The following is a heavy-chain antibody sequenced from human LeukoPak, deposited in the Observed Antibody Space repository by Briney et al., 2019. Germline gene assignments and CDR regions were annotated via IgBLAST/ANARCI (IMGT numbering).Heavy chain of an antibody. CDR1: GYTFTSYG. Sequence: GASVKVSCKASGYTFTSYGISWVRQAPGQGLEWMGWISAYNGNTNYAQKLQGRVTMTTDTSTSTAYMELRSLRSDDAAVYYCARQYYDSSGTEAFDIWGQGTMVTVSS. CDR2: ISAYNGNT. CDR3: ARQYYDSSGTEAFDI. J-gene: IGHJ3*02. D-gene: IGHD3-22*01. V-gene: IGHV1-18*01.